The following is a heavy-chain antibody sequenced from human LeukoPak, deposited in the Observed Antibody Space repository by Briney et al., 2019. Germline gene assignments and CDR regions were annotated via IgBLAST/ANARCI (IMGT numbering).Heavy chain of an antibody. J-gene: IGHJ4*02. D-gene: IGHD3-3*01. V-gene: IGHV3-7*01. CDR1: GFTFSSYW. CDR3: ARLLYDFWSGYLQPNAIHY. CDR2: IKQDGSEK. Sequence: GGSLRLSCAAYGFTFSSYWMSWVRQAPGKGLEWVAHIKQDGSEKYYVDSVKGRFTISRDNDKNSLYLQLNSQRAEDTAVYYCARLLYDFWSGYLQPNAIHYWGQGTLVTVSS.